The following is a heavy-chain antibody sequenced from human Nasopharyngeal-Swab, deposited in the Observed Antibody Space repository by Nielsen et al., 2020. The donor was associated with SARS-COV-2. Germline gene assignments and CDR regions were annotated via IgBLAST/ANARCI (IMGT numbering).Heavy chain of an antibody. J-gene: IGHJ4*01. CDR2: VYPGGST. Sequence: GESLKISCAASGFIVSSNYMNWVRQAPGKGLEWVSTVYPGGSTYYADSVEGRFILSRDNSNLYLQMNNLRADDTAAYYCAREVRGYIDYWGQGTLVTVSS. CDR1: GFIVSSNY. CDR3: AREVRGYIDY. D-gene: IGHD4/OR15-4a*01. V-gene: IGHV3-53*01.